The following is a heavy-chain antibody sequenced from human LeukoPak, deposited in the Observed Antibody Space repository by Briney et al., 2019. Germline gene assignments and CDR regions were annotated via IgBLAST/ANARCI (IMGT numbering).Heavy chain of an antibody. CDR2: IYHSGST. J-gene: IGHJ3*02. V-gene: IGHV4-38-2*02. CDR1: GYSISSGYN. D-gene: IGHD6-19*01. Sequence: PSETLSLTCTVSGYSISSGYNWGWIRQPPGKGLEWIGSIYHSGSTYYNPSLKSRVTISVDTSKNQFSLKLSSVTAADTAVYYCARGGIAVYAFDIWGQGTMVTVSS. CDR3: ARGGIAVYAFDI.